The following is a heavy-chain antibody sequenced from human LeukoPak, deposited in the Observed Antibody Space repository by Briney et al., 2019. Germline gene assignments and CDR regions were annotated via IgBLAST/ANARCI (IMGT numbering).Heavy chain of an antibody. J-gene: IGHJ6*03. CDR3: ARGLRGVVVTAIPYYYYYMDV. D-gene: IGHD2-21*02. CDR2: INHSGST. V-gene: IGHV4-34*01. CDR1: GGSFSGYY. Sequence: SETLSLTCAVYGGSFSGYYWSWIRQPPGKGLEWIGEINHSGSTNYNPSLKSRVTISVDTSKNQSSLKLSSVTAADTAVYYCARGLRGVVVTAIPYYYYYMDVWGKGTTVTVSS.